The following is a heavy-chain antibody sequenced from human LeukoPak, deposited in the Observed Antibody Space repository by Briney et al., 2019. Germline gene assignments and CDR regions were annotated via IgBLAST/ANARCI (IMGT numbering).Heavy chain of an antibody. CDR1: GGSISSYY. V-gene: IGHV4-4*07. CDR3: ARDLPYYYDSSGYYYESHDAFDI. D-gene: IGHD3-22*01. Sequence: SETLSLTCTVSGGSISSYYWSWIRQPAGKGLEWIGRIYTSGSTNYNPSLKSRVTMSVDTSKNQFSLKLSSVTAADTAVNYCARDLPYYYDSSGYYYESHDAFDIWGQGTMVTVSS. J-gene: IGHJ3*02. CDR2: IYTSGST.